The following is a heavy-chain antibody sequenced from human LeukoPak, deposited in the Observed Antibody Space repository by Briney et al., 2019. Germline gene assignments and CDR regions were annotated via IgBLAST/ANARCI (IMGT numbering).Heavy chain of an antibody. CDR1: GFSFSGYW. CDR3: ARVATTVTTSPFDY. Sequence: GGSLRLSCAASGFSFSGYWMSWVRQAPGKGLEWVANIKQDGGEIYYMDSVKGRFTISRDNAKNSLYLQMNSLRGEDTAMYYCARVATTVTTSPFDYWGQGTLVTVSS. V-gene: IGHV3-7*01. J-gene: IGHJ4*02. D-gene: IGHD4-17*01. CDR2: IKQDGGEI.